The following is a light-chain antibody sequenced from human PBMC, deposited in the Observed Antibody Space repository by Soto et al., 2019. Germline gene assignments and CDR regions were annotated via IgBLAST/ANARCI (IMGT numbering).Light chain of an antibody. J-gene: IGKJ5*01. CDR1: QSVSSRY. Sequence: EIVLTQSPGTLSLSPGERATLSCRASQSVSSRYLAWYQQKFGQAPRLLIYGASSRATAIPDRFSGSGSGTDFTLTISRLEPEDFAVYYCQQYGTSPPITFGQGTRLEIK. CDR2: GAS. V-gene: IGKV3-20*01. CDR3: QQYGTSPPIT.